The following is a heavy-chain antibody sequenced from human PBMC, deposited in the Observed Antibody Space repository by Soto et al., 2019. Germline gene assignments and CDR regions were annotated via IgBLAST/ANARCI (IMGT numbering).Heavy chain of an antibody. CDR1: GGTFSSYA. CDR2: IIPIFGTA. Sequence: QVQLVQSGAEVKKPGSSVKVSCKASGGTFSSYAISWVRQAPGQGLEWMGGIIPIFGTANYAQKFQGRVTITADESTSTAYMELSSLRSEDTAVYYCARARGAVAATFYYYYGMDVWGQGTTVTVSS. D-gene: IGHD2-15*01. J-gene: IGHJ6*02. CDR3: ARARGAVAATFYYYYGMDV. V-gene: IGHV1-69*12.